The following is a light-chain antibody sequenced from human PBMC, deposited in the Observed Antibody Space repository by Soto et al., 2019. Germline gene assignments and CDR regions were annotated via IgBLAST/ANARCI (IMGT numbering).Light chain of an antibody. CDR2: SND. CDR3: AAWDDSLNGVL. CDR1: STNIGRNT. Sequence: QSVLTQPPSASGTPGQRVTISCSGSSTNIGRNTVHWFQHLPGTAPKLLVYSNDPRPSGVPDRFSGSKSGTSASLAISGLQSEDESDYYCAAWDDSLNGVLFGGGTKVTVL. V-gene: IGLV1-44*01. J-gene: IGLJ2*01.